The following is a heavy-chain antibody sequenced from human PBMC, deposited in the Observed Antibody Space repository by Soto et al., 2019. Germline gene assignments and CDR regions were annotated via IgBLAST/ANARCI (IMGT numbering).Heavy chain of an antibody. CDR1: GGTFSGYA. J-gene: IGHJ4*02. D-gene: IGHD2-21*01. V-gene: IGHV1-69*13. CDR2: IIPIFGTA. Sequence: ASVKVSCKASGGTFSGYAISWVRQAPGQGLEWMGGIIPIFGTANYAQKFQGRVTITADESTSTAYMELSSLRSEDTAVYYCCLHISARYYFDYCGQGPLVTVSS. CDR3: CLHISARYYFDY.